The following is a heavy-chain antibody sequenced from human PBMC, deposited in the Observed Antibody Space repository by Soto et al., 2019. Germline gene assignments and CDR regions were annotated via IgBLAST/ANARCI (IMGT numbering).Heavy chain of an antibody. CDR1: AYTFSAYE. J-gene: IGHJ3*02. CDR2: INPGDSDI. V-gene: IGHV5-51*01. Sequence: XESLKISRKGCAYTFSAYEVVWVRQLPGKGLEWMGIINPGDSDIRYSPSFQGQVTISADKSINTAYLQWSSLKASDTAMYYCARPHYTKGVWYQTYDIWAQGTMVTVSS. CDR3: ARPHYTKGVWYQTYDI. D-gene: IGHD2-8*01.